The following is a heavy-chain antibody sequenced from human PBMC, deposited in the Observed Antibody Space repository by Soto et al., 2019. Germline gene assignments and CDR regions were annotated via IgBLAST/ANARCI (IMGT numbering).Heavy chain of an antibody. D-gene: IGHD4-17*01. CDR1: GFTFSNAW. CDR3: TTDGGGSVTIFNY. Sequence: EVQLAESGGSLVKPGGSLRLSCAASGFTFSNAWMNWVRQAPGTGLAWVGRIKRKTDGGTTDYGAPVEGRFSISRDDSKDTLYLQRNNLKTEDTAVYYCTTDGGGSVTIFNYWGQGTLVTVSS. V-gene: IGHV3-15*07. CDR2: IKRKTDGGTT. J-gene: IGHJ4*02.